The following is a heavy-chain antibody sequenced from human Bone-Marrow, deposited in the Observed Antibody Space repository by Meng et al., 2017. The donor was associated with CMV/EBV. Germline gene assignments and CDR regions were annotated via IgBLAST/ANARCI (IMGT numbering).Heavy chain of an antibody. CDR1: GYTFTSYY. CDR3: ARVSITGIDY. J-gene: IGHJ4*02. Sequence: ASVKVSCKASGYTFTSYYMHWVRQAPGRGLEWMGIINPSGGSTSYAQKFQGRVTMTRDTSTSTVYMELSRLRSDDTAVYYCARVSITGIDYWGQGTLVTVSS. CDR2: INPSGGST. V-gene: IGHV1-46*01. D-gene: IGHD1-20*01.